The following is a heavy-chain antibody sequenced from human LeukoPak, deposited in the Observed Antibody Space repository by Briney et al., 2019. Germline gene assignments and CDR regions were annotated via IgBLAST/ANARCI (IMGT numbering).Heavy chain of an antibody. V-gene: IGHV3-23*01. CDR2: ISGSGGST. D-gene: IGHD3-10*01. CDR3: AKDSGSYYSPIDY. CDR1: GFTFSSYA. J-gene: IGHJ4*02. Sequence: GGSLRLSCAASGFTFSSYAMSWVRQAPGKGLEWVSAISGSGGSTYYADSVKGRFTISRDNSKNTLYLQMNSLRAEDTAVNYCAKDSGSYYSPIDYWGQGTLVTVSS.